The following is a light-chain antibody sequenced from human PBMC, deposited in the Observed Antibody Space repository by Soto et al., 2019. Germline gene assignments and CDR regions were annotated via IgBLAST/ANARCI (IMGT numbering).Light chain of an antibody. CDR3: QQYKSSPPT. Sequence: DIQMTQSPSSVSASVGDRVTMTCRASQGITNYLVWYHQKPGEAPKSLIYDASSLQSGVPSKFSGSGSGTDFNLTISSLQPEDFGRYFCQQYKSSPPTFGGGTRVQIK. CDR1: QGITNY. V-gene: IGKV1-16*02. J-gene: IGKJ4*01. CDR2: DAS.